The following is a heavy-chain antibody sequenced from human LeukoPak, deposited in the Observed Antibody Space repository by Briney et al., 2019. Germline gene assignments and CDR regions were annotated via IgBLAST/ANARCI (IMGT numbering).Heavy chain of an antibody. J-gene: IGHJ4*02. CDR1: GFTFDDYA. Sequence: GGSLRLSCAASGFTFDDYAMHWVRQAPGKGLEWVSLISGDGGSTYYADSVKGRFTISRDNSKNSLYLQMNSLRTEDTALYYCAEVLGYYDSSGYYQEGGFDYWGQGTLVTVSS. CDR3: AEVLGYYDSSGYYQEGGFDY. D-gene: IGHD3-22*01. CDR2: ISGDGGST. V-gene: IGHV3-43*02.